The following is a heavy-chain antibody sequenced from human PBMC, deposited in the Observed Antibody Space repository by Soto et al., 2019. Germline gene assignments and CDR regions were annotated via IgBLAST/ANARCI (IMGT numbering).Heavy chain of an antibody. Sequence: EVQLVQSGGGLVKPGGSVRLSCAASGFTFGDTPMNWVRQAPGKGLEWVGRLKSKSDGGATDLAAAVRGRFTISRDASTNTLNLQMDSLKTEDTAVYYCIAGRNTKGAQQFDYWGQGTLVTVSS. CDR2: LKSKSDGGAT. V-gene: IGHV3-15*07. CDR1: GFTFGDTP. J-gene: IGHJ4*01. CDR3: IAGRNTKGAQQFDY. D-gene: IGHD1-1*01.